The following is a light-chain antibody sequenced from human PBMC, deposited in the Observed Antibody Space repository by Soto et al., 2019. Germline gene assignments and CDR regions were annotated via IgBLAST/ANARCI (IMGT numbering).Light chain of an antibody. CDR2: EGS. CDR3: CSYAGSLV. CDR1: SSDVGSYNL. Sequence: QSALTQPASVSGSPGQSITISCTGTSSDVGSYNLVSWYQQHPGKAPKLMIYEGSKRPSGVSNRFSGSKSGNTASLTISGLQADDEADYYCCSYAGSLVFGGGTKVTVL. J-gene: IGLJ2*01. V-gene: IGLV2-23*01.